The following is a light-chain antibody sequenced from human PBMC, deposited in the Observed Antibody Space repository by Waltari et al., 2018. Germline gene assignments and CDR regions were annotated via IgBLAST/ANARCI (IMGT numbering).Light chain of an antibody. Sequence: QSALTQPPSASGSPGQSVTIPCTATSSDAGGFHYVSWYQQHPGQAPQLMRYVVSKRPSGFPDRFSGSKSGNTASLTVSGLQAEDEGDYYCSSYAGTNNVVFGGGTKLTVL. J-gene: IGLJ2*01. CDR3: SSYAGTNNVV. V-gene: IGLV2-8*01. CDR1: SSDAGGFHY. CDR2: VVS.